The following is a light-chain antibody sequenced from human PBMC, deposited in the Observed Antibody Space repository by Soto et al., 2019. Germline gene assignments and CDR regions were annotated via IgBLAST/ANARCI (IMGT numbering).Light chain of an antibody. Sequence: DIQMTQSPSSLSASVGDRVTITCRASQTISTYLNWYQQNPGKAPKLLIYAASTLQSGFPSRFSGSGSGTDFTLTISSLQPEDFATYYCQQSHGIPYTFGQGTKLAIK. V-gene: IGKV1-39*01. CDR3: QQSHGIPYT. J-gene: IGKJ2*01. CDR2: AAS. CDR1: QTISTY.